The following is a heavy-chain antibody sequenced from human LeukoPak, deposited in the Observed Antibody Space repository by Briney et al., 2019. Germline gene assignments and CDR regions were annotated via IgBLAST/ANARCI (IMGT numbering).Heavy chain of an antibody. V-gene: IGHV4-31*02. CDR2: IYYTGST. J-gene: IGHJ4*02. D-gene: IGHD5-18*01. Sequence: SETLSLTCAVSGGSISSGSFYWNWIRQHPGKGLEWIGYIYYTGSTYSNPSLKRRFSISLDKSKNQFSLKLTSVTAADTAVYYCARAHYSYGDSDYWGQGTLVTVFS. CDR1: GGSISSGSFY. CDR3: ARAHYSYGDSDY.